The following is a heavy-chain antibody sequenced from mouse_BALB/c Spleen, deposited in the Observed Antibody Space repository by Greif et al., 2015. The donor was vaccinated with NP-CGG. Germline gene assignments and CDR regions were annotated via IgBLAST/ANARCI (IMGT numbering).Heavy chain of an antibody. CDR3: ASSYGNDWYFDV. V-gene: IGHV1-54*01. CDR1: GYAFTNYL. Sequence: VHLVESGAELVRPGTSVKVSCKASGYAFTNYLIEWVKQRPGQGLEWIGVINPGSGGTNYNEKFKGKATLTADKSSSTAYVQLSSLTSDDSAVYFCASSYGNDWYFDVWGAGTTVTVSS. J-gene: IGHJ1*01. D-gene: IGHD2-10*02. CDR2: INPGSGGT.